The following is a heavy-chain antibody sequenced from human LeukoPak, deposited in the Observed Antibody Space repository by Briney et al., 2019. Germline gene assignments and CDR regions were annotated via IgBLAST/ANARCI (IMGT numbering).Heavy chain of an antibody. V-gene: IGHV3-21*01. CDR3: ARAPYSSGWQDAFDI. Sequence: GGSLRLSCAASGFTFSSYSMNWVRQAPGKGLEWVSSISSGSSYIYYADSVKGRFTISRDNAKNSLYLQMNSLRAEDTAVYYCARAPYSSGWQDAFDIWSQGTMVTVSS. CDR2: ISSGSSYI. J-gene: IGHJ3*02. CDR1: GFTFSSYS. D-gene: IGHD6-19*01.